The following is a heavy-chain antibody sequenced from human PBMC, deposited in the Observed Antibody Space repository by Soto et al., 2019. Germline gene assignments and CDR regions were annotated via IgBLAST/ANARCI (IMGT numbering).Heavy chain of an antibody. Sequence: SETLSLTCTVSGGSISSYYWSWIRQPPGKGLEWIGYIYYSGSTNYNPSLKSRVTISVDTSKSQFSLKLSSVTAADTAVYYCARGLRSGYYYGMDVWGQGTTVTVSS. D-gene: IGHD2-21*01. CDR3: ARGLRSGYYYGMDV. CDR1: GGSISSYY. J-gene: IGHJ6*02. V-gene: IGHV4-59*01. CDR2: IYYSGST.